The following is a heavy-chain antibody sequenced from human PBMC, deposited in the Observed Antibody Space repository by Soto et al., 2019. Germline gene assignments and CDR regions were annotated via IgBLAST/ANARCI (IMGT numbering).Heavy chain of an antibody. D-gene: IGHD5-18*01. V-gene: IGHV3-74*01. J-gene: IGHJ5*02. CDR1: GFTFSHHW. CDR3: ARDRGYNYGSAFDP. CDR2: INGDESTT. Sequence: GGSLRLSCAASGFTFSHHWMHWVRQSPGKGLVWVSRINGDESTTDYADSVQGRFTISRDNTKNTVYLQMNSLRDEDTGVYYCARDRGYNYGSAFDPWGQGTLVTVPS.